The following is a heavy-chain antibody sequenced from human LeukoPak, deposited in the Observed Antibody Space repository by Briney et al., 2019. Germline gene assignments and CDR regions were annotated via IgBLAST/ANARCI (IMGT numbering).Heavy chain of an antibody. CDR3: ARDLPYGSLPYYFDY. CDR2: ITSSGRYI. V-gene: IGHV3-21*01. D-gene: IGHD1-26*01. Sequence: GGSLRLSCAASGFTFSSYSMNWVRQAPGKGLEWVSSITSSGRYIYYADSVKGRFTISRDNAKNSLYLQMNSLRAEDTAVYYCARDLPYGSLPYYFDYWGQGTLVTVSS. J-gene: IGHJ4*02. CDR1: GFTFSSYS.